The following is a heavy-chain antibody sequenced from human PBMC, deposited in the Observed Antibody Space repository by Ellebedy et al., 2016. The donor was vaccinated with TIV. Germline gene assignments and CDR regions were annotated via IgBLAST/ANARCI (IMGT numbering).Heavy chain of an antibody. V-gene: IGHV1-46*01. D-gene: IGHD3-10*01. CDR2: IDTRGGRI. Sequence: AASVKVSCNASGYSFGSYYLHWVRQAPGQGLEWMGIIDTRGGRIDYAQKFKDRVIMSRDKSTNTVYMELSSLRSEDRAIYYCARADEGDPLDYWGQGTLVTVSS. J-gene: IGHJ4*02. CDR1: GYSFGSYY. CDR3: ARADEGDPLDY.